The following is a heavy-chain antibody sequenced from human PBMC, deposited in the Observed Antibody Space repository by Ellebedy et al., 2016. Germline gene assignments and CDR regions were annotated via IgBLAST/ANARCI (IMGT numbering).Heavy chain of an antibody. CDR2: IKQDGSEK. D-gene: IGHD2-2*02. Sequence: GGSLRLXXAASGFTFSRYWMSWVRQAPGKGLEWVANIKQDGSEKHYVDSVKGRITISRVNAKNSLYLKMNSLRAEDTAVYYCARGGYCSSTSCYTDVRGPEDSWGQGTLVTVSS. V-gene: IGHV3-7*01. CDR1: GFTFSRYW. CDR3: ARGGYCSSTSCYTDVRGPEDS. J-gene: IGHJ4*02.